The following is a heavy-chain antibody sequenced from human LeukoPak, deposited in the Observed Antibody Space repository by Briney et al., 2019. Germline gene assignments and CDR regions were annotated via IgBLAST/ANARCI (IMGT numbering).Heavy chain of an antibody. Sequence: SETLSLTCIVSGGSISSTTYYWGWIRQPPGKGLEWIGTIYYSGSTYYNPSLSSRVTIPVDTSKNQFSLKLNSVTAADTAVYYCARSWYNGNYHGAFNMWDEGTMVTVTS. J-gene: IGHJ3*02. V-gene: IGHV4-39*01. D-gene: IGHD1-26*01. CDR3: ARSWYNGNYHGAFNM. CDR2: IYYSGST. CDR1: GGSISSTTYY.